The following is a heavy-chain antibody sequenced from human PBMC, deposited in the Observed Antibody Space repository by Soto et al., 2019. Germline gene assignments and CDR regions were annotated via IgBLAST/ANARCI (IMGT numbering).Heavy chain of an antibody. CDR2: IWYDGSNK. CDR3: ARTYYYDSSGYPSPIDY. D-gene: IGHD3-22*01. V-gene: IGHV3-33*01. CDR1: GFTFSSYG. J-gene: IGHJ4*02. Sequence: GGSLRLSCAASGFTFSSYGMHWVRQAPGKGLEWVAVIWYDGSNKYYADSVKGRFTISRDNSKNTLYLQMNSLRAEDTAVYYCARTYYYDSSGYPSPIDYWGQGTLVTVYS.